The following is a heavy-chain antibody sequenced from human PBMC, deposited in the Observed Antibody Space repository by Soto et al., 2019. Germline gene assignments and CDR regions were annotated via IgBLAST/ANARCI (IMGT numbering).Heavy chain of an antibody. CDR2: ISYDGSNK. CDR3: LGDPLDYFDY. J-gene: IGHJ4*02. D-gene: IGHD2-21*02. V-gene: IGHV3-30-3*01. Sequence: GGSLRLSXAASGFTFSSYAMHWVRQAPGKGLEWVAVISYDGSNKYYADSVKGRFTISRDNSKNTLYLQMNSLRAEDTAVYYCLGDPLDYFDYWGQGTLVTVSS. CDR1: GFTFSSYA.